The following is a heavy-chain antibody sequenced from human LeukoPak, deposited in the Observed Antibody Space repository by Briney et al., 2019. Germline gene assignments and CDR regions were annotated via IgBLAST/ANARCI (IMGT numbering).Heavy chain of an antibody. CDR1: GFTFSTYA. J-gene: IGHJ4*02. V-gene: IGHV3-21*01. D-gene: IGHD1-1*01. CDR2: ISGSSSHI. CDR3: ARVAKERVGGVYYFDY. Sequence: RPGGSLTLSCSASGFTFSTYAMSWVRQAPGKGLEWVSVISGSSSHIYYADSVKGRFTISRENAKNSLYLQMNSLRAGDTAVYYCARVAKERVGGVYYFDYWGQGTLVTVSS.